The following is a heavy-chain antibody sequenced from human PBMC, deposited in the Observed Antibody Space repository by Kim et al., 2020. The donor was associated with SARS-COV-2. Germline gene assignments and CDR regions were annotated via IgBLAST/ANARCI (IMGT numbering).Heavy chain of an antibody. CDR1: GFTFSSYG. CDR3: AKDLAGVQLWLSGFDP. CDR2: ITFDGSNK. Sequence: GGSLRLSCAASGFTFSSYGMHWVRQAPGKGLEWVAVITFDGSNKFYADSVKGRFTISRDNSKNTLYLQMNSLRDEDTAVYYCAKDLAGVQLWLSGFDPWGPGTLVTVSS. D-gene: IGHD5-18*01. V-gene: IGHV3-30*18. J-gene: IGHJ5*02.